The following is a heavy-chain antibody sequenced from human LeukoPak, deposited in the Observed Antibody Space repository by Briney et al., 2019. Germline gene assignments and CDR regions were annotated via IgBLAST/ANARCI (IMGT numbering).Heavy chain of an antibody. CDR3: ARGISYDY. Sequence: SETLSLTCAVYGGSFSGYYWSWIRQPPGKGLEWIGEINHSGSTNYNPSLKSRVTISVDTSKNQFSLKLSSVTAADTAVYYCARGISYDYWGQGTLVTVSS. J-gene: IGHJ4*02. CDR2: INHSGST. CDR1: GGSFSGYY. D-gene: IGHD5-18*01. V-gene: IGHV4-34*01.